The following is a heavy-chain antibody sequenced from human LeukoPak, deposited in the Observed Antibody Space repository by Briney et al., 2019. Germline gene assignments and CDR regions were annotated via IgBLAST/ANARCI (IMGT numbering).Heavy chain of an antibody. J-gene: IGHJ4*02. CDR3: ARAGVGVTILDY. Sequence: PGGSLRLSCAASGFTFSGSRMTWVRQTPGKGPELVAHINPDGNEQFYMDLVKGRFSITRDNAANSVYLQMNSLRVEDTALYYCARAGVGVTILDYWGQGTLVTVSS. D-gene: IGHD3-10*01. V-gene: IGHV3-7*01. CDR2: INPDGNEQ. CDR1: GFTFSGSR.